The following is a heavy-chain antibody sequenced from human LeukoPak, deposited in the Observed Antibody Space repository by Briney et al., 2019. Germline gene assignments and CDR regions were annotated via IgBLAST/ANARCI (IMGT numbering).Heavy chain of an antibody. CDR3: ARDSHAWYGQYYFDF. CDR2: IYYFGTT. Sequence: SGTLSLTCTVSGVSIINSSYYWGWLRQPPGKGREWIVNIYYFGTTLHNPCVKSRVTMSVDTSKNQFSLKLSSVTAADTAVYYCARDSHAWYGQYYFDFWGQGALVTVSS. V-gene: IGHV4-39*07. J-gene: IGHJ4*02. CDR1: GVSIINSSYY. D-gene: IGHD6-13*01.